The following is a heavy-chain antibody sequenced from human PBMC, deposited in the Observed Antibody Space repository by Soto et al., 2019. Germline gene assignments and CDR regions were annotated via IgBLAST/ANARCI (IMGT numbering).Heavy chain of an antibody. CDR2: IDPSDSYT. CDR3: ARRGAARLGYGMDI. Sequence: GESLKISCKGSGYSFTSYWISWVRQMPGKGLEWMGRIDPSDSYTNYSPSFQGHVTISADKSISSSYLQWSSLKASDTAMYSCARRGAARLGYGMDIWDQGTTVTAFS. J-gene: IGHJ6*02. D-gene: IGHD6-6*01. V-gene: IGHV5-10-1*01. CDR1: GYSFTSYW.